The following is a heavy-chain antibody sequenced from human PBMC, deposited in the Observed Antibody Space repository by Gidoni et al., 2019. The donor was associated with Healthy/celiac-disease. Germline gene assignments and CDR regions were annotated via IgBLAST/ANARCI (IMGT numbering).Heavy chain of an antibody. Sequence: EVQLVESGGGLIQPGGSLRLSCAASGFTVSSTYMSWVRQAPGKGLEWVSVIYSGGSTYYADSVKGRFTISRDNSKNTLYLQMNSLRAEDTAVYYCARERTYSSGGHNTYYFDYWGQGTLVTVSS. D-gene: IGHD6-19*01. CDR1: GFTVSSTY. V-gene: IGHV3-53*01. CDR2: IYSGGST. CDR3: ARERTYSSGGHNTYYFDY. J-gene: IGHJ4*02.